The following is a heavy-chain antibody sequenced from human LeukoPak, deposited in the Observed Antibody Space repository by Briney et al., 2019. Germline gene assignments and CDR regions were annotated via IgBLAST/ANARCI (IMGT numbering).Heavy chain of an antibody. V-gene: IGHV1-46*01. CDR1: GYTFTSYY. D-gene: IGHD3-9*01. J-gene: IGHJ4*02. Sequence: ASVKVSCKASGYTFTSYYMHWVRQAPGQGLEWMGIINPSGGSTSCAQKFQGRVTMTRDTSTSTVYMELSSLRSEDAAVYYCARDGETPDILTGYSIMYYFDYWGQGTLVTVSS. CDR3: ARDGETPDILTGYSIMYYFDY. CDR2: INPSGGST.